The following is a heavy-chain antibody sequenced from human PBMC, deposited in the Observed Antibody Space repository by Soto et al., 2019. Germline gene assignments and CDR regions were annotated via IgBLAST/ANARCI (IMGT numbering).Heavy chain of an antibody. J-gene: IGHJ4*02. CDR1: GGSISSYY. CDR2: IYYSGST. V-gene: IGHV4-59*01. Sequence: SETLSLTCTVSGGSISSYYWSWIRQPPGKGLEWIGYIYYSGSTNYNPSLKSRVTISVDTSKNQFSLKLSSVTAADTAVYYCARGFGYVLPPTAFDYWGQGTLV. CDR3: ARGFGYVLPPTAFDY. D-gene: IGHD5-18*01.